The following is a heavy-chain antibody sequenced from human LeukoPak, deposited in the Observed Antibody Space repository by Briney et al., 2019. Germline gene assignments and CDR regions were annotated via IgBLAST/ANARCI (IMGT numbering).Heavy chain of an antibody. J-gene: IGHJ4*02. Sequence: GGSLRLSCAASGFTLSVDVMQWVRQAPGKGLEWVAVISYDGSNKYYADSVKGRFTISRDNSKNTLYLQMNSLRAEDTAVYYCVRGASGWSLGYWGQGTLVTVSS. CDR1: GFTLSVDV. CDR2: ISYDGSNK. V-gene: IGHV3-30*12. CDR3: VRGASGWSLGY. D-gene: IGHD6-19*01.